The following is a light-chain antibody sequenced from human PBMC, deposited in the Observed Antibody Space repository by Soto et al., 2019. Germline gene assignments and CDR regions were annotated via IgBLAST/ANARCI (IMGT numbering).Light chain of an antibody. CDR1: QTINSY. J-gene: IGKJ4*01. V-gene: IGKV1-5*03. CDR3: QQYNFYPLT. Sequence: DIQMTQSPSTLSASVGDRVTITCRASQTINSYLAWYQQKPGKAPNLLIYTASTLQSGVPSRFSGSGSGTEFTLTISSLQTDDFATYYCQQYNFYPLTFGGGTKVEIK. CDR2: TAS.